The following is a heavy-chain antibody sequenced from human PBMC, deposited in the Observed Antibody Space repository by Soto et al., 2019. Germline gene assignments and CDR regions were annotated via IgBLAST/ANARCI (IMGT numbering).Heavy chain of an antibody. CDR2: ISSSGSTI. CDR1: GFTFSDYY. J-gene: IGHJ1*01. Sequence: GGSLRLSCAASGFTFSDYYMSWIRQAPGKGLEWVSYISSSGSTIYYADSVKGRFTISRDNAKNSLYLQMNSLRAEDTAVYYCARDLGYCSGGSCYISEYLEHWGQGTLVTVSS. CDR3: ARDLGYCSGGSCYISEYLEH. V-gene: IGHV3-11*01. D-gene: IGHD2-15*01.